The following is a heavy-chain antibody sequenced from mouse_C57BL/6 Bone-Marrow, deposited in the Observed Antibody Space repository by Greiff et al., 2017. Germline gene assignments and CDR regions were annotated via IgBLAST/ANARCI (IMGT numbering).Heavy chain of an antibody. V-gene: IGHV5-17*01. J-gene: IGHJ3*01. Sequence: DVQLQESGGGLVKPGGSLKLSCAASGFTFSDYGMHWVRQAPEKGLEWVAYISSGSSTIYYADTVKGRFTISRDNAKNTLFLQMTSLRSEDTAMYYCARGPWAYWGQGTLVTVSA. CDR1: GFTFSDYG. CDR2: ISSGSSTI. CDR3: ARGPWAY.